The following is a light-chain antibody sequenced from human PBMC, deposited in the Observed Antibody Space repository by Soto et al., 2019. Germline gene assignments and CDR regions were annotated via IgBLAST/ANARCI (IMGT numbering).Light chain of an antibody. V-gene: IGLV2-11*01. CDR2: DVS. Sequence: LTQPRSVSGSPGQSVTISCTGTSSDVGGYNYVSWYQQHPGKAPKLMIYDVSKRPSGVPDRFSGSKSGSTASLTISGLQAEDEADYYCCSYAGSYTYVFGTGTKVTVL. CDR1: SSDVGGYNY. J-gene: IGLJ1*01. CDR3: CSYAGSYTYV.